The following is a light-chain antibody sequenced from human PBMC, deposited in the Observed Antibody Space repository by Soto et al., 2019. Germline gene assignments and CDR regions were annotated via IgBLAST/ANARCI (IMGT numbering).Light chain of an antibody. J-gene: IGKJ1*01. V-gene: IGKV3-20*01. Sequence: IMLTQSPGTLSLSPGERATFFCRASESVSSNLAWYQQKPGQAPRLLIYGASTRATGIPARFSGSGSGTDFTLTITRLEPEDFAVYYCQQYSSSRTFGQGTKVDIK. CDR3: QQYSSSRT. CDR1: ESVSSN. CDR2: GAS.